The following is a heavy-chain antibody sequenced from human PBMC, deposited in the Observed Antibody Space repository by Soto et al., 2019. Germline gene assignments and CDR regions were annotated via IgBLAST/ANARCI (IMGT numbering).Heavy chain of an antibody. V-gene: IGHV3-30-3*01. CDR2: ISYDGSNK. J-gene: IGHJ4*02. CDR1: GFTFSSYA. D-gene: IGHD1-26*01. CDR3: ARGLAVGATPFDY. Sequence: GGSLRLSCAASGFTFSSYAMHWVRQAPGKGLEWVAVISYDGSNKYYADSVKGRFTISRDNSKNTLYLQMNSLRSEDTAVYYCARGLAVGATPFDYWGQGTLVTVSS.